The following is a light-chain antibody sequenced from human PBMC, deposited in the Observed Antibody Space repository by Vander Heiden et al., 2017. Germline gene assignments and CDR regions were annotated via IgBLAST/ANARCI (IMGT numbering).Light chain of an antibody. Sequence: DVVMTQSPLSLPVTLGQPASISCRSSQSLVYSDGNTYLNWFPQRPGQSPRRLVYKVSNRDSGVPDRFSGSGSGTDFTLKISRVEAEDVGVYYYRQGTHWPPTFGGGTKVEIK. J-gene: IGKJ4*01. V-gene: IGKV2-30*01. CDR2: KVS. CDR1: QSLVYSDGNTY. CDR3: RQGTHWPPT.